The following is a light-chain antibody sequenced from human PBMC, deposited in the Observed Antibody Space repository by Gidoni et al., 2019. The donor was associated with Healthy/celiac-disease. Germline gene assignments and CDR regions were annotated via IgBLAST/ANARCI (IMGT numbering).Light chain of an antibody. J-gene: IGKJ2*01. CDR1: QSIGSY. Sequence: DIKMIQSPSSLSASVGDRFTITCRASQSIGSYINWYQPKPGKAPKLLIYAASSLQSRVPSRFSGSGSGTDFTLTISSLQPEDFATYYCQQSYSTPMYTFGQGTKLEIK. V-gene: IGKV1-39*01. CDR3: QQSYSTPMYT. CDR2: AAS.